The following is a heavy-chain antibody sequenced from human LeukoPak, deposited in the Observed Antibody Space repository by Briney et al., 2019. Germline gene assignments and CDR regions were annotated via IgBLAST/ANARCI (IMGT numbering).Heavy chain of an antibody. Sequence: SETLSLTCTVSGGSISSHYWSWIRQPPGKGLEWIGYIYYSGSTNYNPSLKSRVTISVDTSKNQFSLKLSSVTAADTAVYYCARGGLRTFDYWGQGTLVTVSS. D-gene: IGHD5-12*01. CDR2: IYYSGST. V-gene: IGHV4-59*11. J-gene: IGHJ4*02. CDR3: ARGGLRTFDY. CDR1: GGSISSHY.